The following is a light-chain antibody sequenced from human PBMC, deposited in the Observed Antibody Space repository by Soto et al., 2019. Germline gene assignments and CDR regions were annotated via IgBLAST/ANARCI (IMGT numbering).Light chain of an antibody. CDR2: DNN. V-gene: IGLV1-51*01. J-gene: IGLJ1*01. CDR1: SSNIRNNY. Sequence: QSVLTQPPSVSAAPRQTVTISCSGSSSNIRNNYVSWYQQLPGTAPKLLIYDNNKRPSGIPDRFSGSKSGTSATLGITGLQTGDEADYYCGTWDSSLSAYVFGTGTK. CDR3: GTWDSSLSAYV.